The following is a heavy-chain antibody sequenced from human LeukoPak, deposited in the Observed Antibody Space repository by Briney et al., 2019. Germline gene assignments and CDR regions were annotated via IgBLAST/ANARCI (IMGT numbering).Heavy chain of an antibody. Sequence: GESLKISCKGSGYSFTSYWIGWVRQMTGKGLEWMGIIYPGDSDTRYSPSFQGQVTISADKSISTAYLQWSSLKASDTAMYYCARGGPCTSCPTNFDYWGQGTLVTVSS. J-gene: IGHJ4*02. CDR3: ARGGPCTSCPTNFDY. D-gene: IGHD2-2*01. V-gene: IGHV5-51*01. CDR2: IYPGDSDT. CDR1: GYSFTSYW.